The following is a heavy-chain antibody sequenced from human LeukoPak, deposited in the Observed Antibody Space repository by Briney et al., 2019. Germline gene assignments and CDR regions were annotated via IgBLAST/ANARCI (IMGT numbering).Heavy chain of an antibody. D-gene: IGHD3-10*01. V-gene: IGHV1-69*06. CDR3: ASGVDDGSGSEYYFDY. CDR2: IISIFCTA. Sequence: SSVKVSFTGSGGTFSSYAITWVRQAPAQGLEWMGGIISIFCTANYAQRIHGRVTITANKSTSTAYMKLSSLSTADTAVSYCASGVDDGSGSEYYFDYWGQGTLVTVSS. J-gene: IGHJ4*02. CDR1: GGTFSSYA.